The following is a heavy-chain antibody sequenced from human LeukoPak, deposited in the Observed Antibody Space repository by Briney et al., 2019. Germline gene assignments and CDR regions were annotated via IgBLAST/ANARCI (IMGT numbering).Heavy chain of an antibody. Sequence: PSETLSLTCTVSGGSISSYYWSWIRQPPGKGLEWIGYIYYSGSTYYDPSLKSRVTISVDTSKNQFSLKLSSVTAADTAVYYCASSYGYFDYWGQGTLVTVSS. CDR2: IYYSGST. J-gene: IGHJ4*02. CDR3: ASSYGYFDY. CDR1: GGSISSYY. D-gene: IGHD2-21*01. V-gene: IGHV4-59*06.